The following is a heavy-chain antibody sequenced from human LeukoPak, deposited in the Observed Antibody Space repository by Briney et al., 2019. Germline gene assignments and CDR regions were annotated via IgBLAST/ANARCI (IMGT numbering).Heavy chain of an antibody. CDR1: GGSISSSSYY. J-gene: IGHJ3*02. CDR2: IYHSGST. Sequence: PSETLSLTCTVSGGSISSSSYYWGWIRQPPGKGLEWIGSIYHSGSTYYNPSLKSRVTIAVETSKNQFSLKLSSVTAADTAVYYCASDRIEVDAFDIWGQGTMVTVSS. V-gene: IGHV4-39*07. CDR3: ASDRIEVDAFDI. D-gene: IGHD2-15*01.